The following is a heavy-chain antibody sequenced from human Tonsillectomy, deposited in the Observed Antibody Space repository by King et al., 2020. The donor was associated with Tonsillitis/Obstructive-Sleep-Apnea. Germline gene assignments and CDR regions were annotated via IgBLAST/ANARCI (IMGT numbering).Heavy chain of an antibody. CDR1: GFTVSGNY. CDR2: IYSGGST. CDR3: ARVYSIPDYYYYMDV. J-gene: IGHJ6*03. Sequence: VQLVESGGGLVRPGGSLRLSCAASGFTVSGNYMSWVRQAPGKGLEWVSVIYSGGSTYYADFVKGRLTISRDSSNNTLYLQMNSLRAEDTAVYYCARVYSIPDYYYYMDVWGIGTTVTVSS. V-gene: IGHV3-66*01. D-gene: IGHD1-26*01.